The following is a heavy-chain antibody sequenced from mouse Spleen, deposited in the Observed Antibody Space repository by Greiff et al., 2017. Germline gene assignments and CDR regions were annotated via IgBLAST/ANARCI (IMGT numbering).Heavy chain of an antibody. V-gene: IGHV1-69*01. CDR1: GYTFTDYW. CDR3: ARRGGYGNYVLFDY. CDR2: IDTSDSYT. J-gene: IGHJ2*01. Sequence: VQLQQSGAELVMPGASVKMSCKASGYTFTDYWMHWVKQRPGQGLEWIGAIDTSDSYTSYNQKFKGKATLTVDESSSTAYMQLSSLTSEDSAVYYCARRGGYGNYVLFDYWGQGTTLTVSS. D-gene: IGHD2-1*01.